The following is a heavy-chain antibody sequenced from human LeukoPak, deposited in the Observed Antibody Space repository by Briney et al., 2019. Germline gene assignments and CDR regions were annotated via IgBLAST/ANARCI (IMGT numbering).Heavy chain of an antibody. CDR3: ARGGRSNIVVVPAAHTYDY. D-gene: IGHD2-2*01. J-gene: IGHJ4*02. CDR2: TSAYNGNT. Sequence: ASVKVSCKASRYTFTSYGISWVRQPPGQGLEWIGWTSAYNGNTNYAQKLQGRVTMTTDTSTSTAYMELRSLRSDDTAVYYCARGGRSNIVVVPAAHTYDYWGQGTLVTVSS. V-gene: IGHV1-18*04. CDR1: RYTFTSYG.